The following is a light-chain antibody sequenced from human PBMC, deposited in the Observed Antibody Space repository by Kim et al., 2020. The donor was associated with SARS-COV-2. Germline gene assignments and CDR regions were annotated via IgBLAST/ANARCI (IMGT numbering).Light chain of an antibody. J-gene: IGKJ4*01. CDR2: AAS. Sequence: DIQMTQSPSSLAASVGDRVTIACRASQSIGTYLNWYQQKPGKAPKLLIYAASSLQSGVPSRFSGSGSGTDFTLTISNVQPEDFATYYCQQSNNTPLLSFGGGTKVDIK. CDR1: QSIGTY. CDR3: QQSNNTPLLS. V-gene: IGKV1-39*01.